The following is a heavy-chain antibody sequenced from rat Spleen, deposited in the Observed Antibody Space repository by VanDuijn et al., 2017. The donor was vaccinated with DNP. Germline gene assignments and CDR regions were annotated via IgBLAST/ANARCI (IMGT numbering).Heavy chain of an antibody. CDR2: ISPSGGRT. Sequence: EVQLVESGGGLVQPGRSLKVSCAASGFTFSNYDMAWVRQAPTKGLEWVAAISPSGGRTYYRDSVKGRFTVSRDNTKSSLYLQMDSLRSEDTATYYCTRDNYSSYMPYYYAMDAWGQGTSVTVSS. CDR1: GFTFSNYD. CDR3: TRDNYSSYMPYYYAMDA. D-gene: IGHD1-2*01. V-gene: IGHV5-27*01. J-gene: IGHJ4*01.